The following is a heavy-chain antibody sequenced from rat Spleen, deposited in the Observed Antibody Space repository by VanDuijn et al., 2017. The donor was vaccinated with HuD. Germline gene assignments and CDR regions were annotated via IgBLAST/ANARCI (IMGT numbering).Heavy chain of an antibody. Sequence: EVQLVESGGGLVQPGRSLKLSCVASGFAFNNYWMTWIRQAPGKGLECVASITNTGGSTYYRDSVKGRFTISRDNAKSTLYLQMDSLRSEDTATYYCTTGVALDYWGQGVMVTVSS. CDR2: ITNTGGST. V-gene: IGHV5-31*01. D-gene: IGHD1-8*01. J-gene: IGHJ2*01. CDR1: GFAFNNYW. CDR3: TTGVALDY.